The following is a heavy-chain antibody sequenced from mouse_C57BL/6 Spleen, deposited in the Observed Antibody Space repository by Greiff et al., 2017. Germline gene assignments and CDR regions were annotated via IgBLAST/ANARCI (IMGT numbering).Heavy chain of an antibody. Sequence: VQLQQSGAELVRPGASVTLSCKASGYTFTDYEMHWVKQTPVHGLEWIGAIDPEPGGTAYNQKFKGKAILTADKSSSTAYMELRSLTSEDSAVYYCTRRGLPAWFAYWGQGTLVTVSA. CDR2: IDPEPGGT. J-gene: IGHJ3*01. D-gene: IGHD2-4*01. CDR1: GYTFTDYE. V-gene: IGHV1-15*01. CDR3: TRRGLPAWFAY.